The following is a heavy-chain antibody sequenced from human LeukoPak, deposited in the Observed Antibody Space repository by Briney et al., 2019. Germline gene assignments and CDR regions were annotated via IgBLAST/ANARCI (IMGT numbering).Heavy chain of an antibody. J-gene: IGHJ4*02. V-gene: IGHV4-59*06. Sequence: PSGTLFPTRTFSGGSLGSFYWSWVRPPPGEGLGWVWVNFFSGSTYYNPSLKSRVTISVDTSKNQFSLKLSSVTAADTAVYYCARAFGYDSSGYYYPYYFDYWGQGTLVTVSS. CDR2: NFFSGST. D-gene: IGHD3-22*01. CDR1: GGSLGSFY. CDR3: ARAFGYDSSGYYYPYYFDY.